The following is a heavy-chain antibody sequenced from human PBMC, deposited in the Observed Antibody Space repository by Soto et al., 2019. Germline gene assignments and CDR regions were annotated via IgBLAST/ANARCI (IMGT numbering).Heavy chain of an antibody. CDR1: GFTFSSYC. Sequence: GGSLRLSCAASGFTFSSYCMHWVRQAPGKGLEWVAVIWYDGSNKYYADSVKGRFTISRDNSKNTLYLQMNSLRAEDTAVYYCARDGDYYDSSPAYFDYWGQGTLVTVSS. CDR3: ARDGDYYDSSPAYFDY. D-gene: IGHD3-22*01. CDR2: IWYDGSNK. V-gene: IGHV3-33*01. J-gene: IGHJ4*02.